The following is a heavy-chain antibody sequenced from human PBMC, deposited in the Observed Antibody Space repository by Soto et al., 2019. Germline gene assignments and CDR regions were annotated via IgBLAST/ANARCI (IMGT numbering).Heavy chain of an antibody. CDR3: AREPRYYGSGEYYFDY. Sequence: SETLSLTCAVYSGSFSGYYWSWIRQPPGKGLEWIGEINHSGSTNYNPSLKSRVTISVDTSKNQFSLKLSSVTAADTAVYYCAREPRYYGSGEYYFDYWSQGTLVTVSS. CDR1: SGSFSGYY. V-gene: IGHV4-34*01. D-gene: IGHD3-10*01. J-gene: IGHJ4*02. CDR2: INHSGST.